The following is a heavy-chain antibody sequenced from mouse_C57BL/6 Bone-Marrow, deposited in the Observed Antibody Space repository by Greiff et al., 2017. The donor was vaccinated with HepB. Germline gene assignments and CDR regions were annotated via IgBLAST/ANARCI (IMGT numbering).Heavy chain of an antibody. D-gene: IGHD1-1*01. J-gene: IGHJ2*01. CDR2: IDPENGDT. CDR3: TTGGLLRGYFDY. V-gene: IGHV14-4*01. Sequence: EVQLQQSGAELVKPGASVKMSCKASGYTFTSYWITWVKQRPEQGLEWIGWIDPENGDTEYASKFQGKATITADTSSNTAYLQRSSLTSEDTAVYYCTTGGLLRGYFDYWGQGTTLTVSS. CDR1: GYTFTSYW.